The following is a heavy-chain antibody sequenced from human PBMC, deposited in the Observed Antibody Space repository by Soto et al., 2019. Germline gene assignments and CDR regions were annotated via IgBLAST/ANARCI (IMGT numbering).Heavy chain of an antibody. CDR2: ISGSGGST. CDR3: AKDSITFGGVIVIPFGQS. J-gene: IGHJ4*02. Sequence: EVQLLESGGGLVQPGGSLRLSCAASGFTFSSYAMSWVRQAPGKGLEWVSAISGSGGSTYYADSVKGRFTISRDNSKNTLYLQMNSLRAEDTAVYYCAKDSITFGGVIVIPFGQSWGQRTLVTVSS. CDR1: GFTFSSYA. V-gene: IGHV3-23*01. D-gene: IGHD3-16*02.